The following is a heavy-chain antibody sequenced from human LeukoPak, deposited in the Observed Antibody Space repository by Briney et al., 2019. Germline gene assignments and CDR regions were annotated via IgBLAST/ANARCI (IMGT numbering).Heavy chain of an antibody. J-gene: IGHJ4*02. V-gene: IGHV4-34*01. D-gene: IGHD4-17*01. CDR3: ASLTVTPYYFDY. Sequence: SETLSLTCAVYGGSFSGYYWSWIRQPPGKGLEWIGEINHSGSINYNPSLKSRVTISVDTSKNQFSLKLSSVTAADTAVYYCASLTVTPYYFDYWGQGTLVTVSS. CDR2: INHSGSI. CDR1: GGSFSGYY.